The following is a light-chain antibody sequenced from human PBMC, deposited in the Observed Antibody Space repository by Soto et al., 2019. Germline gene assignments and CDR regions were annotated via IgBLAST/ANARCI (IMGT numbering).Light chain of an antibody. Sequence: EIQMTQSASALSASLRDRVTIPCRASQSISYWLAWYQHNPGNAPKLLIYAASSLESGVPSRFSGSGSGTEFTLTISSLQPDDFATYYCQQYNSYSQTFGQGTKV. CDR2: AAS. J-gene: IGKJ1*01. CDR3: QQYNSYSQT. CDR1: QSISYW. V-gene: IGKV1-5*01.